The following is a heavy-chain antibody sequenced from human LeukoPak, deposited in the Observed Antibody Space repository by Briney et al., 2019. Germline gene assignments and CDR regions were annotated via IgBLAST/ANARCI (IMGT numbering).Heavy chain of an antibody. CDR1: GFTFGDYA. J-gene: IGHJ6*03. V-gene: IGHV3-49*04. D-gene: IGHD3-3*01. Sequence: PGRSLRLSCTASGFTFGDYAMSWVRQAPGKGLEWVGFIRSKAYGGTTEYAASVEGRFTISRDDSKSIAYLQMNSLKTEDTAVYYCTRDKDFWSTYYMDVWGKGTTVTVSS. CDR3: TRDKDFWSTYYMDV. CDR2: IRSKAYGGTT.